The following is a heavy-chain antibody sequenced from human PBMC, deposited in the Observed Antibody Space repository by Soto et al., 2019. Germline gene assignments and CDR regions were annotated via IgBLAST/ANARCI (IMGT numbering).Heavy chain of an antibody. V-gene: IGHV3-23*01. CDR3: AKDPLGIVATIWWYFDL. Sequence: GGSLRLSCAASGFTFSSYAMSWVRQAPGKGLEWVSAISGSGGSTYYADSVKGRFTISRDNSKNTLYLQMNSLRAEDTAVYYCAKDPLGIVATIWWYFDLWGRGTLVTVSS. D-gene: IGHD5-12*01. J-gene: IGHJ2*01. CDR2: ISGSGGST. CDR1: GFTFSSYA.